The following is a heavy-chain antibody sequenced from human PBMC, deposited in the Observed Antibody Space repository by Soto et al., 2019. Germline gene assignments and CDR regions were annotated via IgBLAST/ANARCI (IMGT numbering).Heavy chain of an antibody. J-gene: IGHJ4*02. V-gene: IGHV5-51*01. CDR1: GYSFTSYW. Sequence: GESLKISCKGSGYSFTSYWIGWVRQMSDKGLEWMGIIYPGDSDTRYSPSFQGQVTISADKSISTAYLQWSSLKASDTAMYYCARHDQEGSYYNGVGYWGQGTLVTVSS. CDR2: IYPGDSDT. CDR3: ARHDQEGSYYNGVGY. D-gene: IGHD3-10*01.